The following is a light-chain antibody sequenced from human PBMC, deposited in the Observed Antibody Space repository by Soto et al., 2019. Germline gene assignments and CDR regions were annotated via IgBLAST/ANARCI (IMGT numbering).Light chain of an antibody. J-gene: IGKJ5*01. CDR3: QQYNNWPPIT. CDR1: QSVSSSY. Sequence: EIVLTQSPGTRSLSPGERATLSCRASQSVSSSYLAWYQQKPGQAPRLLIYGASTRATGIPARFSGSGSGTEFTPTVSSLQSEDFAVYYCQQYNNWPPITFGQGTRLEIK. CDR2: GAS. V-gene: IGKV3-15*01.